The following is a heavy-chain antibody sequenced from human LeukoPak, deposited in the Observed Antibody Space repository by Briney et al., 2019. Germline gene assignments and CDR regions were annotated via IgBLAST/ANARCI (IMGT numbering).Heavy chain of an antibody. CDR2: IYYSGST. V-gene: IGHV4-59*08. CDR3: ASSMITFGGVIVYFDY. J-gene: IGHJ4*02. Sequence: SETLSLTCTVYGGSISSYYWSWIRQPPGKGLEWIGYIYYSGSTNYNPSLKSRVTISVDTSKNQFSLKLSSVTAADTAVYYCASSMITFGGVIVYFDYWGQGTLVTVSS. D-gene: IGHD3-16*02. CDR1: GGSISSYY.